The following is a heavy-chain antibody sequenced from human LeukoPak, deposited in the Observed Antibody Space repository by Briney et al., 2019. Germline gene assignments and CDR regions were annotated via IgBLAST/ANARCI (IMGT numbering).Heavy chain of an antibody. V-gene: IGHV3-66*01. CDR1: GFTVSSNY. CDR3: ARDPQPPMVRGVLAAFDI. Sequence: GGSLRLSCAASGFTVSSNYMSWVRQAPGKGLEWVSVIYSGGSTYYADSVKGRFTISRDNSKNTLYLQMNSLRAEDTAVYYCARDPQPPMVRGVLAAFDIWGQGTMVTVSS. D-gene: IGHD3-10*01. J-gene: IGHJ3*02. CDR2: IYSGGST.